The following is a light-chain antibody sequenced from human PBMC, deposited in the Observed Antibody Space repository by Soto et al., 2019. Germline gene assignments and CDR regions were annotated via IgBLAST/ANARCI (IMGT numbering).Light chain of an antibody. Sequence: QSVLTQPPSVSGAPGQRVTISCTGSSSNIGAGHDVHWYQQLPGTAPKLLIYDNTNRPSGVPDRFSGSKSGTSASLAITGLQAEDEADYDCQSYDSSLSGYVFGTGTKLTVL. CDR2: DNT. V-gene: IGLV1-40*01. J-gene: IGLJ1*01. CDR3: QSYDSSLSGYV. CDR1: SSNIGAGHD.